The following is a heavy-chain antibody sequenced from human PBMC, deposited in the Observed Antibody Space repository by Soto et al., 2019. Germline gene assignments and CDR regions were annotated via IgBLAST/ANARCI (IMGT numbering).Heavy chain of an antibody. CDR3: AKDLRAVSTVTRADS. V-gene: IGHV3-23*01. D-gene: IGHD4-17*01. CDR2: ISGNGGGT. J-gene: IGHJ4*02. Sequence: EVQLLESGGGLVSPGGSLRLSCAASGFTFSSYAMSWVRQAPGKGLEWVSAISGNGGGTYYADSVKGRFTISRDNSKNMRFLQMNSLRAEYTAVYYCAKDLRAVSTVTRADSWGLGTLVTVSS. CDR1: GFTFSSYA.